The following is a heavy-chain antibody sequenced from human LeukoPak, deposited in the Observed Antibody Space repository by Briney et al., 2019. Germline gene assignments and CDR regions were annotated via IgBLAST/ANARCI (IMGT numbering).Heavy chain of an antibody. CDR1: GFTVSSNY. J-gene: IGHJ4*02. CDR3: AREGGDYVFDY. CDR2: IYSGGST. Sequence: GGSLRLSCAASGFTVSSNYMSWVRQAPGKGLEWVSGIYSGGSTYYADSVKGRFTISRDNSKNTLYLQMNSLRAEDTAVYYCAREGGDYVFDYWGQGTLVTVSS. D-gene: IGHD2-21*02. V-gene: IGHV3-53*01.